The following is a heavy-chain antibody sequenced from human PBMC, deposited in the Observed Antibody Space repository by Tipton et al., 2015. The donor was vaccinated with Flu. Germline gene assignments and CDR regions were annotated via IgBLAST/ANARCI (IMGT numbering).Heavy chain of an antibody. D-gene: IGHD6-13*01. J-gene: IGHJ3*02. CDR1: GYTFTGYY. CDR2: INPNSGGT. CDR3: AREVAAAGNGAFDI. V-gene: IGHV1-2*06. Sequence: QLVQSGAEVKKPGASVTVSCKASGYTFTGYYMHWVRQAPGQGLEWMGRINPNSGGTNYAQKFQGRVTMTRDTSISTAYMELSRLRSDDTAVYYCAREVAAAGNGAFDIWGQGTMVTVSS.